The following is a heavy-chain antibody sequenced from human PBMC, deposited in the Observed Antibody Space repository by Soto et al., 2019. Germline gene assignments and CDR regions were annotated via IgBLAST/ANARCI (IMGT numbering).Heavy chain of an antibody. CDR2: ITDGGGST. V-gene: IGHV3-23*01. CDR1: GFTFTNVA. Sequence: LRLSCAASGFTFTNVAMTWVRQAPGKGLEWVSSITDGGGSTDYADSVKGRFTISRDNSKSTLYLQMNNLRADDTAVYYCAKLYWNPRYFDYWGQGARVTVSS. D-gene: IGHD1-1*01. CDR3: AKLYWNPRYFDY. J-gene: IGHJ4*02.